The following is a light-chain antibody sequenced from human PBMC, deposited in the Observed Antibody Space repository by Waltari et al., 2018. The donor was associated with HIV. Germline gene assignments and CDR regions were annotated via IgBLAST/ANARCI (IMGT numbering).Light chain of an antibody. CDR1: HSVSSS. V-gene: IGKV3-15*01. J-gene: IGKJ2*01. CDR2: DTS. CDR3: QLYSNWPPYT. Sequence: EIVLTQSPDTLSVSPGERATLPCRASHSVSSSLAWYQQRPVQGPRILSDDTSARATDIPARFSGSGSGTEFTLTISSLQAEDFAVYYCQLYSNWPPYTFGQGTRLDNK.